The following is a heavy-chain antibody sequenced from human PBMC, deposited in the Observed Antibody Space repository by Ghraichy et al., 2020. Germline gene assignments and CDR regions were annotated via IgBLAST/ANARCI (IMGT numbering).Heavy chain of an antibody. D-gene: IGHD3-16*01. J-gene: IGHJ4*02. V-gene: IGHV3-74*01. CDR2: INIYWITT. CDR1: FLPFLLSY. CDR3: ATSPVLPRD. Sequence: GGSLRLSFSSSFLPFLLSYFYFFLQSPFNFLFLFSIINIYWITTNYSYSVNFRFTISIDNAKNTLYLQMNSLRAEDTAVYYCATSPVLPRDWGQGILVTVSS.